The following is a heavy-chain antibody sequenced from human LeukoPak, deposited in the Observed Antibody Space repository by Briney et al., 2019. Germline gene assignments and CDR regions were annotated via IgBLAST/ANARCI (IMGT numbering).Heavy chain of an antibody. CDR3: ARDMTRTPMVTGWFAP. CDR1: GYTFTSYA. J-gene: IGHJ5*02. V-gene: IGHV1-3*03. Sequence: GASVKVSCKASGYTFTSYAMNWVRQAPGQGLEWVGWINAGNGNTKYSQEFQGRVTITRDTSASTAYMGLGSLRSEDMAGYYCARDMTRTPMVTGWFAPWGQGPLVTVPS. CDR2: INAGNGNT. D-gene: IGHD5-18*01.